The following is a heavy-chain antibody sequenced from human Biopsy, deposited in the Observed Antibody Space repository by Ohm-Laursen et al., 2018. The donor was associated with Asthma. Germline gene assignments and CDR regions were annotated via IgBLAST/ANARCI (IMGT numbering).Heavy chain of an antibody. CDR1: GFTFSNYG. D-gene: IGHD1-26*01. J-gene: IGHJ4*02. Sequence: SLRLSCSASGFTFSNYGMHWVRQAPGKGLDWVAVISFDGSNKNYTDSVKGRFTISRDNSRNTLHLEMNSLRAEDTAVYFCAKEVFPGWELRRGPDSWGRGTLVTVSS. CDR2: ISFDGSNK. CDR3: AKEVFPGWELRRGPDS. V-gene: IGHV3-30*18.